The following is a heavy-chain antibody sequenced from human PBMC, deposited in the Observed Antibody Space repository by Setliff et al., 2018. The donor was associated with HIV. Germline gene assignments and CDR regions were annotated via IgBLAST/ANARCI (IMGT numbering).Heavy chain of an antibody. Sequence: PGGSLRLSCAASGFTFSNYAMSWVRQAPGKGLEWVSGISGSAGTTYYADSVKGRFTISRDNSKNTLYLQMNSLRAEDTAVYYCAKLPSALYGDYFWYFDLWGRGTLVTVSS. V-gene: IGHV3-23*01. CDR3: AKLPSALYGDYFWYFDL. D-gene: IGHD4-17*01. CDR1: GFTFSNYA. J-gene: IGHJ2*01. CDR2: ISGSAGTT.